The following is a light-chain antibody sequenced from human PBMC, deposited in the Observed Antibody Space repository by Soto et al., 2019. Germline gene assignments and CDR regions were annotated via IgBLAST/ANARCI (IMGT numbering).Light chain of an antibody. CDR2: DAS. CDR3: QQSYNWPLT. Sequence: EMVLTQSPATLSLSPGEGATLSCRASQTVSNFLAWYQQKPGQAPRLLIYDASKRATGIPARFSGSGSGTDFTLTISSLEPEDFAVYYCQQSYNWPLTFGAGTKVDIK. CDR1: QTVSNF. J-gene: IGKJ4*01. V-gene: IGKV3-11*01.